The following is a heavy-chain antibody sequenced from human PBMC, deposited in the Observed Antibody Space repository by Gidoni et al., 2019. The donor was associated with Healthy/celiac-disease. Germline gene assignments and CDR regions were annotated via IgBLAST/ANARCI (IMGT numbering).Heavy chain of an antibody. V-gene: IGHV3-21*01. D-gene: IGHD5-12*01. CDR1: GFTFSSYS. J-gene: IGHJ6*02. CDR2: SSSSSSYI. Sequence: EVQLVESGGGLVKPGGSLRLSCAASGFTFSSYSMNWVRQAPGKGLEWVSSSSSSSSYIYYADSVKGRFTISRDNAKNSLYLQMNSLRAEDTAVYYCARLVEMATIIYGMDVWGQGTTVTVSS. CDR3: ARLVEMATIIYGMDV.